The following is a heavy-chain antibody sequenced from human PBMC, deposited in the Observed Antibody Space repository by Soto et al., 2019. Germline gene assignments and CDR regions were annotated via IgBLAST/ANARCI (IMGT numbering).Heavy chain of an antibody. CDR2: FDPEDGET. V-gene: IGHV1-24*01. CDR3: ATGFYSSSSWYFDL. CDR1: GYTLTELS. Sequence: ASVKVSCKVSGYTLTELSMHWVRQAPGKGLEWMGGFDPEDGETIYAQKFQGRVTMTEDTSTDTAYMELSSLRSEDTAVYYCATGFYSSSSWYFDLWGRGTLVTVSS. D-gene: IGHD6-6*01. J-gene: IGHJ2*01.